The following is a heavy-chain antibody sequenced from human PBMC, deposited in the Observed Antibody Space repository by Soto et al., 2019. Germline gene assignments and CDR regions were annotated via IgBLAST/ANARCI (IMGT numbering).Heavy chain of an antibody. CDR2: IYPGDSDT. CDR3: ARNRLAAAQKGAFDI. CDR1: GYSFTSYW. J-gene: IGHJ3*02. V-gene: IGHV5-51*01. D-gene: IGHD6-13*01. Sequence: GESLKISCKGSGYSFTSYWIGWVRQMPGKGLEWMGIIYPGDSDTRYSPSFQGQVTISADKSISTAYLQWSSLKASDTAMYYCARNRLAAAQKGAFDIWGQGTMVTVSS.